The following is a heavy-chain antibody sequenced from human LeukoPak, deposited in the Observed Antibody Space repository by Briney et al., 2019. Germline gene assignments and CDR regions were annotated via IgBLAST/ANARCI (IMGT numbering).Heavy chain of an antibody. CDR2: IKQDGSEK. CDR3: AKGSGDGYNLDY. CDR1: GFTFNNCW. Sequence: GGSLRLSCAASGFTFNNCWMSWVRQAPGKGLEWVANIKQDGSEKVYVDSVKGRFTISRDNSKNTLYLQMNSLRAEDTAVYYCAKGSGDGYNLDYWGQGTLVTVSS. D-gene: IGHD5-24*01. J-gene: IGHJ4*02. V-gene: IGHV3-7*01.